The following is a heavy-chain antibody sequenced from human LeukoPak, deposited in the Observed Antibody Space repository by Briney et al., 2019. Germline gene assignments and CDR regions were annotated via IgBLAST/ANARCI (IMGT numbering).Heavy chain of an antibody. Sequence: SETLSLTCAVYGGSFSGYYWSWIRQPPGKGLEWIGEINHSGSTNYNPSLKSRVTISVDTSKNQFSLELSSVTAADTAVYYCARSLPRSQQQLVHPVSNWFDPWGQGTLVTVSS. CDR3: ARSLPRSQQQLVHPVSNWFDP. CDR2: INHSGST. D-gene: IGHD6-13*01. J-gene: IGHJ5*02. CDR1: GGSFSGYY. V-gene: IGHV4-34*01.